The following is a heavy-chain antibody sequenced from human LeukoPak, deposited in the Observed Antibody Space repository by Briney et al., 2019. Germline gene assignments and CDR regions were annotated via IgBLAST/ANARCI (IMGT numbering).Heavy chain of an antibody. CDR1: GFTFSSYS. Sequence: GGSLRLSCAASGFTFSSYSMNWVRQAPGKGLEWVSSISSSSSYIYYADSVKGRFTISRDNAKNSLYLQMNSLRAEDTAVYYCARDSYSSSRAFDYWGQGTLVTVSS. CDR2: ISSSSSYI. V-gene: IGHV3-21*01. D-gene: IGHD6-13*01. J-gene: IGHJ4*02. CDR3: ARDSYSSSRAFDY.